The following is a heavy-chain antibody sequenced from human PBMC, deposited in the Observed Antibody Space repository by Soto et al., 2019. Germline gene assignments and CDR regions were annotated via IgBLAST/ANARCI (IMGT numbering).Heavy chain of an antibody. Sequence: QVQLVQSGAEVEKPGASVRLSCKASGYTFTDYYIHWVRQAPGQALEWMGWINPHTGSTNYVHKFHRRVTLTRDTSINTAYMELSSLKSDDTAMYYCARASFKVLHSSTWFLGFWGQGALVTVSS. CDR1: GYTFTDYY. J-gene: IGHJ4*02. V-gene: IGHV1-2*02. D-gene: IGHD6-13*01. CDR3: ARASFKVLHSSTWFLGF. CDR2: INPHTGST.